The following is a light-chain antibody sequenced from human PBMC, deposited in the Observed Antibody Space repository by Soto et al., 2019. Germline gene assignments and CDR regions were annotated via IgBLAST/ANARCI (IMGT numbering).Light chain of an antibody. J-gene: IGKJ1*01. V-gene: IGKV1-5*01. CDR2: DAS. CDR3: QQYNSYRT. Sequence: DIQMTQSPSTLSASVGDRVTITGRASQSISRWLAWYTPKPGKAPKLLIHDASTLESGVPSRFSGSGSGTESILTISSLKPDDFATYYCQQYNSYRTFGQGTKVDIK. CDR1: QSISRW.